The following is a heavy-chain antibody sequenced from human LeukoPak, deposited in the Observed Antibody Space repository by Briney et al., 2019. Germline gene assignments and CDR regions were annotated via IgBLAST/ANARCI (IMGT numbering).Heavy chain of an antibody. CDR3: ARVHRQPPVPATADY. CDR2: ISAYNGNT. J-gene: IGHJ4*02. V-gene: IGHV1-18*01. Sequence: GASVKVSCKASGYTFTSYGISWVRQAPGQGLEWMGWISAYNGNTNYAQKLQGRVTMTTDTSTSTAYMELRSLRSDDTAVYYCARVHRQPPVPATADYWGQGTLVTVSS. D-gene: IGHD2-2*01. CDR1: GYTFTSYG.